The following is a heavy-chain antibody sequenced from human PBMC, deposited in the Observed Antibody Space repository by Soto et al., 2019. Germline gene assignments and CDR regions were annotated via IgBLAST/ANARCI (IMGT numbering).Heavy chain of an antibody. V-gene: IGHV1-18*01. D-gene: IGHD3-22*01. CDR1: GYTFTSYG. J-gene: IGHJ4*02. Sequence: ASVKVSRKASGYTFTSYGITGVRQAPGQGLEWMGWISAYNGNTNYAQKLQGRVTMTTDTSTSTAYMELRSLRSDDTAVYYCARDSGPYYYDSSGYYYDFDYWGQGTLVTVSS. CDR2: ISAYNGNT. CDR3: ARDSGPYYYDSSGYYYDFDY.